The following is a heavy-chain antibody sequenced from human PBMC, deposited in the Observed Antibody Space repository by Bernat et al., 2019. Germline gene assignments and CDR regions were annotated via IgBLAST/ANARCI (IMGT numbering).Heavy chain of an antibody. Sequence: EVQLVESGGDSVQPGGSLRLSCAVSGFTVTNNHVSWVRQAPEKGLEWVSTIYSGDDTIYADSVKGRFTISRDNSKNIVYLQMNTVRAEDTAVYYCVGHGGNSFWGQGTLVTVSS. CDR3: VGHGGNSF. V-gene: IGHV3-66*04. J-gene: IGHJ4*02. CDR2: IYSGDDT. CDR1: GFTVTNNH. D-gene: IGHD4-23*01.